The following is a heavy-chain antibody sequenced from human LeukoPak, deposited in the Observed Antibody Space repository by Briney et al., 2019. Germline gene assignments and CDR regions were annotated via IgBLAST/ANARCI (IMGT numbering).Heavy chain of an antibody. CDR3: ARDYYYYYGMDV. V-gene: IGHV1-69*13. Sequence: GASVKVSCKASGNTFIGYWIHWVRQAPGQGLEWMGGIIPIFGTANYAQKFQGRVTITADESTSTAYMELSSLRSEDTAVYYCARDYYYYYGMDVWGQGTTVTVSS. J-gene: IGHJ6*02. CDR1: GNTFIGYW. CDR2: IIPIFGTA.